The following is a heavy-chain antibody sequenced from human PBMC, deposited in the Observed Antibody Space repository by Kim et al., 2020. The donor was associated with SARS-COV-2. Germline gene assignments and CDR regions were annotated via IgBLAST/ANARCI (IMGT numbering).Heavy chain of an antibody. J-gene: IGHJ6*02. Sequence: SVKVSCKASGGTFSSYAISWVRQAPGQGLEWMGGIIPIFGTANYAQKFQGRVTITADESTSTAYMELSSLRSEDTAVYYCARVLLRLGELSLPGHYYYGMDVWGQGTTVTVSS. D-gene: IGHD3-16*02. V-gene: IGHV1-69*13. CDR1: GGTFSSYA. CDR2: IIPIFGTA. CDR3: ARVLLRLGELSLPGHYYYGMDV.